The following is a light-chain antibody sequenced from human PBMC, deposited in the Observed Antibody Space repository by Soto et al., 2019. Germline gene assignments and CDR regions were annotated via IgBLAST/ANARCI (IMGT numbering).Light chain of an antibody. CDR2: GAS. Sequence: EIVLAQSPGTLSLSPGERATLSCRASQSVHSNFLAWYQHKPGQAPRLLIYGASSRATGIPDRFSGSVSGRDFTLTISRLEPEDLAIYYCQQSYSAPPLTFGGGTKVELK. J-gene: IGKJ4*01. CDR1: QSVHSNF. CDR3: QQSYSAPPLT. V-gene: IGKV3-20*01.